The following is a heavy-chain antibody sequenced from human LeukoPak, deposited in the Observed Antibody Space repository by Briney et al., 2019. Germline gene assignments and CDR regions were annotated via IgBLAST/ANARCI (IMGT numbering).Heavy chain of an antibody. CDR1: GYNFNTYW. J-gene: IGHJ3*02. Sequence: GESLKISCKGSGYNFNTYWIGWVRQMPGKGLEWMGIIYPGDSDTRYSPSFQGQVTISADKSISTAYLQWSSLKASDTVMCFCARRCSGGSCYSGAFDIWGQGTMVTVSS. CDR2: IYPGDSDT. D-gene: IGHD2-15*01. V-gene: IGHV5-51*01. CDR3: ARRCSGGSCYSGAFDI.